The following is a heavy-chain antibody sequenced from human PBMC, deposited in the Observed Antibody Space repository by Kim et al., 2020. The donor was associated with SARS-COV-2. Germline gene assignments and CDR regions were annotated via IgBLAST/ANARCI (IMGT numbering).Heavy chain of an antibody. CDR1: GFTFSSYG. CDR2: ISYDGSNK. D-gene: IGHD6-6*01. Sequence: GGSLRLSCAASGFTFSSYGMHWVRQAPGKGLEWVAVISYDGSNKYYADSVKGRFTISRDNSKNTLYLQMNSLRAEDTAVYYCAKDRSIAALVPYYMDVWGKGTTVTVSS. CDR3: AKDRSIAALVPYYMDV. J-gene: IGHJ6*03. V-gene: IGHV3-30*18.